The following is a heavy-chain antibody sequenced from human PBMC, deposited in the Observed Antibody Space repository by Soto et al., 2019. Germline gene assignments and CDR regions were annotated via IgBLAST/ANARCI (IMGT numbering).Heavy chain of an antibody. V-gene: IGHV3-30*18. Sequence: QVQLVESGGGVVQPGRSLRLSCAASGFTFSSYGMHWVRQAPGKGLEWVAVISYDGSNKYYADSVKGRFTISRDNSKNTLDLQMSSLRAEDTAVYYCAKVKPEYNWNDGPNDYWGQGTLVTVSS. CDR3: AKVKPEYNWNDGPNDY. CDR1: GFTFSSYG. CDR2: ISYDGSNK. J-gene: IGHJ4*02. D-gene: IGHD1-20*01.